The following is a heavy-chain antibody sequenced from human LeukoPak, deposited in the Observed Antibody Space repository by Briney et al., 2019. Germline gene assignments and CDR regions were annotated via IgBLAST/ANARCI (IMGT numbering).Heavy chain of an antibody. CDR1: GGSISSGGYY. V-gene: IGHV4-31*02. D-gene: IGHD4-17*01. CDR2: IYYSGST. Sequence: SETLSLTCTVSGGSISSGGYYWSWIRQHPGKGLEWIGYIYYSGSTYYNPSLKSRVTISLHTSKNQFSLNLSSVTAADTAVYYCARDNYDNGDYYGPDYWGQGTLLTVSS. J-gene: IGHJ4*02. CDR3: ARDNYDNGDYYGPDY.